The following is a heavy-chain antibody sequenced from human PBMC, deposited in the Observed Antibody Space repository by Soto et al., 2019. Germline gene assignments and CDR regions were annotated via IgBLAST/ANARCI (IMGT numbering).Heavy chain of an antibody. CDR2: IYWNDDK. CDR3: AHRLRLMSTVTLFDY. CDR1: GFSLSTSGVC. D-gene: IGHD4-17*01. V-gene: IGHV2-5*01. Sequence: QITLKESGPTLVKPTQTLTLTCTFSGFSLSTSGVCVGWIRQPPGKALEWLALIYWNDDKRYSPSLKSRLTITKYTFRIQVVLTMTNMDPVVTATYYCAHRLRLMSTVTLFDYWCREPQVTVSS. J-gene: IGHJ4*02.